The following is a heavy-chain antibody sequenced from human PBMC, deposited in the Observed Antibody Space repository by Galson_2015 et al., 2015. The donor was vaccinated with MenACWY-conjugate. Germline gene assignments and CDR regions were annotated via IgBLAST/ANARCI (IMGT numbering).Heavy chain of an antibody. CDR3: ATVDTTMVYPGPYYFDY. Sequence: SVKVSCKASGGTFSSYSINWVRQAPGQGLEWMGGIIPIFGTTNYAQKFQGRVRIAADESTSTAYVELSSLRSEDTAVYYWATVDTTMVYPGPYYFDYWGQGTLVTVSS. CDR2: IIPIFGTT. CDR1: GGTFSSYS. D-gene: IGHD5-18*01. J-gene: IGHJ4*02. V-gene: IGHV1-69*13.